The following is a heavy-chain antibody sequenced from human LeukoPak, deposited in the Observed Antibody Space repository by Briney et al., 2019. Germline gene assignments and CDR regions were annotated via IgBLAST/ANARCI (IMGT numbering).Heavy chain of an antibody. CDR3: ATYSYGFNSLDY. Sequence: SETLSLTCTVSGGSISSSSYYWGWIRQPPGKGLEWIGSIYYSGSTYYNPSLKSRVTISVDTSKNQFSLKLSSVTAADTAVYYCATYSYGFNSLDYWGQGTLVTVSS. J-gene: IGHJ4*02. V-gene: IGHV4-39*07. D-gene: IGHD5-18*01. CDR1: GGSISSSSYY. CDR2: IYYSGST.